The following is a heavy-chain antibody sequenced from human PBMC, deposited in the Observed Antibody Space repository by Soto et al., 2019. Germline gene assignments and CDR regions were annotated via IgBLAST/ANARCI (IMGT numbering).Heavy chain of an antibody. CDR3: ARTKANKWFDP. CDR1: GFTFINYW. D-gene: IGHD1-26*01. V-gene: IGHV3-7*03. J-gene: IGHJ5*02. Sequence: PGGSLRLSCAASGFTFINYWMSWVRQAPGKGLEWVANIKQDGGEKYYVDSVKGRFTISRDNAKNSLYLQMNSLRAEDMAVYYCARTKANKWFDPWGQGTLVTVSS. CDR2: IKQDGGEK.